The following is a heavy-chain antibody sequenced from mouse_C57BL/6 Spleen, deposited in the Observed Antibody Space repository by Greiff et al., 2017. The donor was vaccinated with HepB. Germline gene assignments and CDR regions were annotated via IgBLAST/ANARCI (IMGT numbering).Heavy chain of an antibody. J-gene: IGHJ4*01. CDR1: GYAFSSSW. V-gene: IGHV1-82*01. CDR2: IYPGDGDT. Sequence: LVKPGASVKISCKASGYAFSSSWMNWVKQRPGKGLEWIGRIYPGDGDTNYNGKFKGKATLTADKSSSTAYMQLSSLTSEDSAVYFCARRTIYYGSSYYAMDYWGQGTSVTVSS. D-gene: IGHD1-1*01. CDR3: ARRTIYYGSSYYAMDY.